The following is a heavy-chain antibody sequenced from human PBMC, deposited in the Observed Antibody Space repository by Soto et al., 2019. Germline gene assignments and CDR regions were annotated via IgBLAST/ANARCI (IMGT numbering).Heavy chain of an antibody. CDR2: ISCNSGSI. Sequence: GGSLRLSCAASGFTFDDYAMHWVRQAPGKGLEWVSGISCNSGSIGYADSVKGRFTISRDNDKNSLYLQMNSLRAEDTALYDCAKGLRNGDTHAFDIWGQGTMVTVSS. J-gene: IGHJ3*02. CDR1: GFTFDDYA. CDR3: AKGLRNGDTHAFDI. V-gene: IGHV3-9*01. D-gene: IGHD5-18*01.